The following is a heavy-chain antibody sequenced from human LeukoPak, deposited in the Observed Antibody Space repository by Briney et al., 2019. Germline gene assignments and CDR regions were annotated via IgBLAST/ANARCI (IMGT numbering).Heavy chain of an antibody. CDR1: GYTFTGYY. Sequence: ASVKVSCKASGYTFTGYYMHWVRQAPGQGLEGMGWINPNSGGTNYAQKLQGRVTMTTDTSTSTAYMELRSLRSDDTAVYYCARDFGGGGWFDPWGQGTLVTVSS. D-gene: IGHD3-10*01. J-gene: IGHJ5*02. CDR3: ARDFGGGGWFDP. V-gene: IGHV1-2*02. CDR2: INPNSGGT.